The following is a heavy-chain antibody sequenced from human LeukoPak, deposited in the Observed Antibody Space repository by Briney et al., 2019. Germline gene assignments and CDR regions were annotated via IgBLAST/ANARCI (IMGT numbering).Heavy chain of an antibody. CDR2: IRYDGSSK. J-gene: IGHJ6*04. CDR3: GRAGVAAAGSPLDV. CDR1: RFTFSNYG. D-gene: IGHD6-13*01. V-gene: IGHV3-30*02. Sequence: GGSLRLSCAASRFTFSNYGMHWVRQAPGKGLEWVAFIRYDGSSKYYADSVKGRFTISRDNSKNTLYLQMNSLRAEDTAVYYCGRAGVAAAGSPLDVWGKGTTVTVSS.